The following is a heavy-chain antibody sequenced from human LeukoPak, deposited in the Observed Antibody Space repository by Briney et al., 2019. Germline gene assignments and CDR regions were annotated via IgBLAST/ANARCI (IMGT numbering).Heavy chain of an antibody. CDR1: GFTFSAYA. J-gene: IGHJ3*02. Sequence: GGSLRLSCAASGFTFSAYAMTWVRQAPGKGLEWVSGISGSGGTTYYADSVKGRFTISTDNSKNTLYLQMNSLRAEDTAVYYCARGGLNALEAFDIWGQGTLVTVCS. D-gene: IGHD1-1*01. V-gene: IGHV3-23*01. CDR3: ARGGLNALEAFDI. CDR2: ISGSGGTT.